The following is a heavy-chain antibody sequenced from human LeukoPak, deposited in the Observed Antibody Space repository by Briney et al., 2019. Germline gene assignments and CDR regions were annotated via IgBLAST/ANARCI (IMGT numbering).Heavy chain of an antibody. CDR2: ISSNGGST. J-gene: IGHJ4*02. CDR3: AKDIVGGGDDY. Sequence: GGSLRLSCAASGFTFSSYAMHWVRQAPGKGLEYVSAISSNGGSTYYANSAKGRFTISRDNSKNTLYLQMGSLRAEDMAVYYCAKDIVGGGDDYWGQGTLVTVSS. V-gene: IGHV3-64*01. D-gene: IGHD2-21*02. CDR1: GFTFSSYA.